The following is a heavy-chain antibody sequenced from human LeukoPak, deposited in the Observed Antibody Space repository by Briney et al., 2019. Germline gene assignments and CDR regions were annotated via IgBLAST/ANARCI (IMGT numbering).Heavy chain of an antibody. CDR2: ISYGGSND. J-gene: IGHJ4*02. V-gene: IGHV3-30*03. CDR1: GFTFSSFG. CDR3: GSGNYLVY. Sequence: GGSLRLSCAASGFTFSSFGMHWVRQAPGKGLEWVAFISYGGSNDYYADSVKGRFTISRDNSKNPLYLQMNSLRAEDTAVYYCGSGNYLVYWGQGTLVTVSS. D-gene: IGHD1-26*01.